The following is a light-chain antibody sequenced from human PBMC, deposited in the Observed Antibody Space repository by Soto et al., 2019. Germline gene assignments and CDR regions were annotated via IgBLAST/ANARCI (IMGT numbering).Light chain of an antibody. J-gene: IGLJ3*02. CDR3: ATWDSSLSAGV. CDR2: ENN. V-gene: IGLV1-51*02. Sequence: QSVLTQPPSVSAAPGQTVTISCSGSSSNIGNNYVSWYQQLPGTAPRLLIYENNLRPSGIPDRFSGSKSGTSATLGITGLQAGDEADYYCATWDSSLSAGVFGGGTKVTVL. CDR1: SSNIGNNY.